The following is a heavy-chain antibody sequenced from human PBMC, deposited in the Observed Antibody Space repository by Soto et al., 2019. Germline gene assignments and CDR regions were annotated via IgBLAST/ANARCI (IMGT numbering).Heavy chain of an antibody. CDR2: IKSSTHGGTT. CDR1: EFTVTRTW. Sequence: GGSLRLSCAASEFTVTRTWMSWVRQAPGKGLEWVGRIKSSTHGGTTDYAAAVKGRFTISRDDSRNTLSLQMNSLKTEDTAVYYCTTERCTIPPWLYFDYWGQGTLVTVSS. CDR3: TTERCTIPPWLYFDY. D-gene: IGHD2-8*01. J-gene: IGHJ4*02. V-gene: IGHV3-15*01.